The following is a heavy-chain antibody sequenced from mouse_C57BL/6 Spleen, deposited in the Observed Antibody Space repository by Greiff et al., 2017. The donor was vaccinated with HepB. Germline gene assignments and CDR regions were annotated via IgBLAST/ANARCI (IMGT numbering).Heavy chain of an antibody. CDR3: VRGGMITKKYYAMDY. J-gene: IGHJ4*01. D-gene: IGHD2-4*01. CDR2: IRSKSNNYAT. CDR1: GFSFNTYA. Sequence: EVKLQESGGGLVQPKGSLKLSCAASGFSFNTYAMNWVRQAPGKGLEWVARIRSKSNNYATYYADSVKDRFTISRDDSESMLYLQMNNLKTEDTAMYYCVRGGMITKKYYAMDYWGQGTSVTVSS. V-gene: IGHV10-1*01.